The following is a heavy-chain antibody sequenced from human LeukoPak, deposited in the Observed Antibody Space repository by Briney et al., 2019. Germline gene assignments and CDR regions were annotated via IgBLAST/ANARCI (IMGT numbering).Heavy chain of an antibody. CDR1: GFTFDDYA. J-gene: IGHJ4*02. CDR2: ISWNSGSI. CDR3: AKDIGGPAGTFDY. V-gene: IGHV3-9*01. Sequence: GGSLRLSCAASGFTFDDYAMHWVRQAPGKGLEWVSGISWNSGSIGYADSVKGRFTISRDNAKNSLYLQMNSLRAEDTALCYCAKDIGGPAGTFDYWGQRTLVTVSS. D-gene: IGHD2-15*01.